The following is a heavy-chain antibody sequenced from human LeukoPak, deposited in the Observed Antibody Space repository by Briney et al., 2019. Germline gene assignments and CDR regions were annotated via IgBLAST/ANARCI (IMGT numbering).Heavy chain of an antibody. Sequence: GGSLRLSCAGSGFSFSSYSLNWVRQTPGKGLEWVSFIRGSSSYMYYADSVKGRFTISRDNAKNSLYLQMNNLRAEDTAVYYCAREGVGYYLDQWGQGTLVTVSS. J-gene: IGHJ4*02. CDR3: AREGVGYYLDQ. CDR2: IRGSSSYM. CDR1: GFSFSSYS. D-gene: IGHD2-15*01. V-gene: IGHV3-21*01.